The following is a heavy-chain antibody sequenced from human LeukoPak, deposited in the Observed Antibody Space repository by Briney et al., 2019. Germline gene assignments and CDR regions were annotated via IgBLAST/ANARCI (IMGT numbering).Heavy chain of an antibody. CDR3: TRDVYSGA. J-gene: IGHJ4*02. CDR1: GFTFGDYA. V-gene: IGHV3-49*04. Sequence: PGRSLRLSCTASGFTFGDYAMSWVRQAPGKGLEWVGFIRSKAYGGTTEYAASVKGRFTISRDDSKSMAYLQMNSLKTEDTAVYYCTRDVYSGAWGQGTLVTVSS. CDR2: IRSKAYGGTT. D-gene: IGHD1-26*01.